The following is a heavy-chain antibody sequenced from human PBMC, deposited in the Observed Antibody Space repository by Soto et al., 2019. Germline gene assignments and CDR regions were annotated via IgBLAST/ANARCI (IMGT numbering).Heavy chain of an antibody. Sequence: QVQLVQSGAEVKKPGSSVKVSCKASGGTFSSYVINWVRQAPGEGLEWMGGIIPIFGTTNYAQKFQGSATITAAESTRTAYMDLSGLRPEDTPVYYSARGGVVVDLRVKYDYGMDAWGQGTTVTVSS. CDR3: ARGGVVVDLRVKYDYGMDA. J-gene: IGHJ6*02. CDR1: GGTFSSYV. D-gene: IGHD2-15*01. CDR2: IIPIFGTT. V-gene: IGHV1-69*12.